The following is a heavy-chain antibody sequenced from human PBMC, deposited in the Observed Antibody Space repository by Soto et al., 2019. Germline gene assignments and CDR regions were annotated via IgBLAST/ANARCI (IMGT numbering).Heavy chain of an antibody. Sequence: GGSLRLSCAASGFTFSSYAMHWVRQAPGKGLAWVAVISYDGSNKYYADSVKGRFTISRDNSKNTLYLQMNSLRAEDTAVYYCARDHYDFWSGYEQGGFDPWGQGTLVTVS. D-gene: IGHD3-3*01. CDR2: ISYDGSNK. CDR3: ARDHYDFWSGYEQGGFDP. J-gene: IGHJ5*02. V-gene: IGHV3-30-3*01. CDR1: GFTFSSYA.